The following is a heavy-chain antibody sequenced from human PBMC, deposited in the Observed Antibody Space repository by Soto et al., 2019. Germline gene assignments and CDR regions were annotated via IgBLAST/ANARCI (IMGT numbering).Heavy chain of an antibody. Sequence: GGSLRLSCAASGFTFSTYSMNWVRQAPGKGLEWVSSISSSSTIYYADSVKGRFTISRDRGKNMLYLQMDSLQDEDTAVYYCARASSYAFDYWGQGTLVTVSS. J-gene: IGHJ4*02. CDR3: ARASSYAFDY. CDR2: ISSSSTI. D-gene: IGHD2-2*01. V-gene: IGHV3-48*02. CDR1: GFTFSTYS.